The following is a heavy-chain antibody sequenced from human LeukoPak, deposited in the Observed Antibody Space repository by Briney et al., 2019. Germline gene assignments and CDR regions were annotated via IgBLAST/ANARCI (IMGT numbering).Heavy chain of an antibody. Sequence: SETLSLTCTVSGGSISSYYWSWIRQPPGKGLEWIGYIYYSGSTNYNPSLKSRVTISVDTSKNQFSLKLSSVTAADTAVYYCARHDTAGPVPYYFDYWGQGTLVTVSS. CDR3: ARHDTAGPVPYYFDY. CDR1: GGSISSYY. J-gene: IGHJ4*02. CDR2: IYYSGST. V-gene: IGHV4-59*08. D-gene: IGHD5-18*01.